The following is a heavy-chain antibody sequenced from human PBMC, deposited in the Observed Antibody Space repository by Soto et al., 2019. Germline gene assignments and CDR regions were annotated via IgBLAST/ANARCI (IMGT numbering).Heavy chain of an antibody. CDR1: GYTLTELS. D-gene: IGHD5-12*01. V-gene: IGHV1-24*01. CDR3: ATEPRYSGYLDFDY. Sequence: GASVKVSCKVSGYTLTELSMHWVRQAPGKGLEWMGGFDPEDGETIYAQKFQGRVTMTEDTSTDTAYMELSSLRSEDTAVYYCATEPRYSGYLDFDYWGQGTLVNVSS. CDR2: FDPEDGET. J-gene: IGHJ4*02.